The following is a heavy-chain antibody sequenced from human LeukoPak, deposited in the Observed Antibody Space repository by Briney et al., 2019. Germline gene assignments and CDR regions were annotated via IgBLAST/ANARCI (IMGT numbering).Heavy chain of an antibody. CDR2: ISSSGSTI. Sequence: GGSLRLSCAASGFTVSSNYMSWVRQAPGKGLEWVSYISSSGSTIYYADSVKGRFTISRDNAKNSLYLQMNSLRAEDTAVYYCARDRPTYHFDYWGQGTLVTVSS. CDR3: ARDRPTYHFDY. CDR1: GFTVSSNY. J-gene: IGHJ4*02. V-gene: IGHV3-11*01.